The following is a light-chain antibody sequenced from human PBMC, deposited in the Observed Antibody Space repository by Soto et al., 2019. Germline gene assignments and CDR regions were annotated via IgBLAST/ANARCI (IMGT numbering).Light chain of an antibody. CDR2: AAS. V-gene: IGKV1-39*01. CDR1: QSISSY. CDR3: QQTYSTPRT. J-gene: IGKJ1*01. Sequence: DIQMTQSPSSLSASVGDRVTITCRASQSISSYLNWYQQKPGKAPKLLIYAASSFQSGVPSRFSGSGSGTDFTLTISSLQPEDFATYYCQQTYSTPRTF.